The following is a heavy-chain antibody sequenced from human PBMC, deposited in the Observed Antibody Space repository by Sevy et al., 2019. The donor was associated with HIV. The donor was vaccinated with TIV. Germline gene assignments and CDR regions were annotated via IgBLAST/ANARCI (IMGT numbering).Heavy chain of an antibody. J-gene: IGHJ5*02. CDR1: GFTVSSSY. V-gene: IGHV3-53*01. CDR3: ARGRGVSGAVAINWFDP. CDR2: IYSGGST. Sequence: GGSLRLSCAASGFTVSSSYMTWVRQPPGKGLEWVSVIYSGGSTYYADSVKGRFTISRDNSKNTLYLQMNNLRADDTAVYYCARGRGVSGAVAINWFDPWGQGALVTVSS. D-gene: IGHD3-3*01.